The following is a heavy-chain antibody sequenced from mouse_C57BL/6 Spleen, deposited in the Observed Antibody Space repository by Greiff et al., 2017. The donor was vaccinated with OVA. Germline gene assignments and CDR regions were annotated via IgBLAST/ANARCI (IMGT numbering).Heavy chain of an antibody. CDR2: IYPGDGDT. D-gene: IGHD4-1*01. CDR1: GYAFSSSW. Sequence: QVQLKESGPELVKPGASVKISCKASGYAFSSSWMNWVKQRPGKGLEWIGRIYPGDGDTNYNGKFKGKATLTADKSSSTAYMQLSSLTSEDSAVYFCARGLGPHFDYWGQGTTLTVSS. V-gene: IGHV1-82*01. J-gene: IGHJ2*01. CDR3: ARGLGPHFDY.